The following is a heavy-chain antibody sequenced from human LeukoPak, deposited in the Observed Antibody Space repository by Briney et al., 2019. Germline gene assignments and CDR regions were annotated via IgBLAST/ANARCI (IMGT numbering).Heavy chain of an antibody. D-gene: IGHD6-25*01. V-gene: IGHV4-30-4*02. J-gene: IGHJ2*01. Sequence: SETLSLTCTVSGGSISSGDYYWSRIRQPPGKGLEWIGYIYYSGSTYYNPSLKSRVTISVDTSKNQFSLKLSSVTAADTAVYYCARGSQRWYFDLWGRGTLVTVSS. CDR2: IYYSGST. CDR3: ARGSQRWYFDL. CDR1: GGSISSGDYY.